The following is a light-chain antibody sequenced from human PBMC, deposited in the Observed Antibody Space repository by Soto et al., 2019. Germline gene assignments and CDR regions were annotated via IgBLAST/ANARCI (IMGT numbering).Light chain of an antibody. CDR3: QQYNGYPWT. CDR2: DAS. Sequence: IHMTQSPSTLSASVGDRVTITCRASQSISSWLAWYQQKPGKAPKLLMYDASSLHSGVPSTFSGSGSGTEFTLTISSLQPDDFATYYCQQYNGYPWTFGQGTKVDIK. J-gene: IGKJ1*01. CDR1: QSISSW. V-gene: IGKV1-5*01.